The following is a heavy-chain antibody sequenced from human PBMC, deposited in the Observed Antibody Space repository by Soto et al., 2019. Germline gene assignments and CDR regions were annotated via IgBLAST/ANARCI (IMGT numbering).Heavy chain of an antibody. CDR2: SSNSGTFT. J-gene: IGHJ4*02. CDR3: ARSGDNYNVLDY. V-gene: IGHV3-11*05. D-gene: IGHD3-10*02. CDR1: GFSISDHY. Sequence: QVQLVDSGGGLVKPGGSLRLTCAASGFSISDHYMSWIRQAPGKGLEWVSYSSNSGTFTKYADSVKGRFSISRDNAKNSLYLEINSLRGEDTAIYYCARSGDNYNVLDYWGQGTPVTVSS.